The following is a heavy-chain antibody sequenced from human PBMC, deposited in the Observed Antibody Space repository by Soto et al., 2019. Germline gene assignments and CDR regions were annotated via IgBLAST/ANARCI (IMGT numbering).Heavy chain of an antibody. Sequence: GGSLRLSCAASGFTFSSYGMHWVRQAPGKGLEWVAVIWYDGSNKYYADSVKGRFTISRDNSKNTLYLQMNSLRAEDTAVYYCARDGDEYYYDSSGPDYWGQGTLVTVSS. J-gene: IGHJ4*02. CDR1: GFTFSSYG. CDR2: IWYDGSNK. V-gene: IGHV3-33*01. CDR3: ARDGDEYYYDSSGPDY. D-gene: IGHD3-22*01.